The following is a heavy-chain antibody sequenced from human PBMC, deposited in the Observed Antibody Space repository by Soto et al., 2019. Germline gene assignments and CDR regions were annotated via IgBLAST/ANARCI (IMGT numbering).Heavy chain of an antibody. V-gene: IGHV5-10-1*01. D-gene: IGHD6-19*01. CDR2: IDPSDSYT. CDR3: ARPKAVAGTGPHHPDAFDI. J-gene: IGHJ3*02. Sequence: RGESLKISCKGSGYSFTSYWISWVRQMPGKGLEWMGRIDPSDSYTNYSPSFQGHVTISADKSISTAYLQWSSLKASDTAMYYCARPKAVAGTGPHHPDAFDIWGQGTMVTVSS. CDR1: GYSFTSYW.